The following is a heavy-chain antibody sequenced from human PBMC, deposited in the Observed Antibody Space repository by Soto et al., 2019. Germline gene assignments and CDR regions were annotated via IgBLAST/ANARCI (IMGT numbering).Heavy chain of an antibody. J-gene: IGHJ4*02. CDR2: IIQDGTP. CDR3: ANDMRPDGVWDFGH. D-gene: IGHD4-17*01. CDR1: GFTFSTYS. Sequence: VQLLESGGGLVQPGGSLRLSCAASGFTFSTYSMAWVRQAPGRGPEWVSGIIQDGTPHYADSVKGRFTISRDNSRSSVYLEMIALRGEDTAVYYCANDMRPDGVWDFGHWGQGTLVTVSS. V-gene: IGHV3-23*01.